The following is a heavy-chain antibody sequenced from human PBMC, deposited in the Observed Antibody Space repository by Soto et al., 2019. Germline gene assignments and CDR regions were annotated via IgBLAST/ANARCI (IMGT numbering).Heavy chain of an antibody. J-gene: IGHJ4*02. Sequence: PGGSLRLSCAASGFTFSSHAMTWVRQAPGKGLEWVLGISSSGESAHYAGSVKGRFTISRDNSKNTLYLQMNSLRAEDTAIYYCAKGSATDAWRPFDSWGQGTLVTVSS. CDR2: ISSSGESA. V-gene: IGHV3-23*01. CDR1: GFTFSSHA. D-gene: IGHD2-2*01. CDR3: AKGSATDAWRPFDS.